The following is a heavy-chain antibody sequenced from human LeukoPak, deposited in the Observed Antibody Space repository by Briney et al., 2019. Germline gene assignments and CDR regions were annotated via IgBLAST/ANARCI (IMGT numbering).Heavy chain of an antibody. J-gene: IGHJ4*02. CDR3: ARDMRPHYYYGSGSYFDY. CDR2: INPNSGGT. CDR1: GYTFTGCY. Sequence: ASVKVSCKASGYTFTGCYMHWVRQAPGQGLEWMGWINPNSGGTNYAQKFQGWVTMTRDTSISTAYMELSRLRSDDTAVYYCARDMRPHYYYGSGSYFDYWGQGTLVTVSS. V-gene: IGHV1-2*04. D-gene: IGHD3-10*01.